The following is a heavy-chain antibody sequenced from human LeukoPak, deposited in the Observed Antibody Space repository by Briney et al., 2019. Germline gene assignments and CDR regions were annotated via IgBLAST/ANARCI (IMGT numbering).Heavy chain of an antibody. V-gene: IGHV3-30*02. J-gene: IGHJ4*02. Sequence: GGSLRLSCVASGFTFSNYGIQWVRQAPGKGLEWVAFIGFDGTKIYYADSLKGRFTISRDNSKNTVNLQMNSLRVDDTAVYYCAKDSDTYGHRHFDHWGQGTLVTVSS. CDR1: GFTFSNYG. D-gene: IGHD2-8*01. CDR3: AKDSDTYGHRHFDH. CDR2: IGFDGTKI.